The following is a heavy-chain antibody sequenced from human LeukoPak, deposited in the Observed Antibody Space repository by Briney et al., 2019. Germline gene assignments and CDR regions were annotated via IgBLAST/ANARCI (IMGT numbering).Heavy chain of an antibody. Sequence: ASVKVSCKASGYRVSSSAIIWVRQAPGQGLECLGWIAANNDHTHYALNVQGRVTMTTDTSTGTAYMELRNLRSDDTAVYFCARDKPGWGAFDVWGQGTVVTVSS. CDR1: GYRVSSSA. CDR2: IAANNDHT. V-gene: IGHV1-18*01. D-gene: IGHD1-14*01. J-gene: IGHJ3*01. CDR3: ARDKPGWGAFDV.